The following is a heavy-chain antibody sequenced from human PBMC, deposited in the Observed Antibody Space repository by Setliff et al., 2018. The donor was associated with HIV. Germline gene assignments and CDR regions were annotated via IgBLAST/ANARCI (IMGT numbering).Heavy chain of an antibody. CDR1: GFTFDGYG. D-gene: IGHD3-22*01. J-gene: IGHJ4*02. CDR2: INWNGGST. CDR3: ARDEGSYDSSGYSVGDY. Sequence: GGSLRLSCAASGFTFDGYGMNWVRQAPGKGLEWVSSINWNGGSTGYADSVKGRFTISRDNAKKSLYLQMNSLRAEDTALYYCARDEGSYDSSGYSVGDYWGQGTLVTVSS. V-gene: IGHV3-20*04.